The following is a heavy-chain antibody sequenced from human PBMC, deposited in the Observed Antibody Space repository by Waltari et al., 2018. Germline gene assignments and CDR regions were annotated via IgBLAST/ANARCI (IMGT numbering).Heavy chain of an antibody. D-gene: IGHD4-17*01. CDR2: FDPEDGET. Sequence: QVQLVQSGAEVKKPGASVKVSCKVSGYTLTELSMQWVRQAPGTGLEWMGGFDPEDGETIYAQKFQGRVTMTEDTSTDTAYMELSSLRSEDTAVYYCATVGTNYGGNSGIGGQADYWGQGTLVTVSS. J-gene: IGHJ4*02. CDR3: ATVGTNYGGNSGIGGQADY. V-gene: IGHV1-24*01. CDR1: GYTLTELS.